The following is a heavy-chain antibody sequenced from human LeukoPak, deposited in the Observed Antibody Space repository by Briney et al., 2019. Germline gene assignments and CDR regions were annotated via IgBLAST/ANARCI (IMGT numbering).Heavy chain of an antibody. D-gene: IGHD3-16*01. CDR1: GNYW. V-gene: IGHV3-74*01. Sequence: GGSLRLSCAASGNYWMHWVRQVPGKGLVWVSHINSDGSWTSYADSVKGRFTISKDNAKNSLYLQMSNLRAEDTAVYFCARGGGLDVWGQGATVTVSS. J-gene: IGHJ6*02. CDR2: INSDGSWT. CDR3: ARGGGLDV.